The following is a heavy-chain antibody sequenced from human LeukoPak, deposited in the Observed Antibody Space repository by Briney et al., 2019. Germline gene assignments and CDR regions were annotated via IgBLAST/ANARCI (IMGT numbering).Heavy chain of an antibody. CDR3: ASYIWPRGSGYAPDAFDI. D-gene: IGHD3-22*01. CDR2: IHYSGST. J-gene: IGHJ3*02. CDR1: GGSISSHY. Sequence: SETLSLTCTVSGGSISSHYWSWIRQPPGKGLEWIGYIHYSGSTNYNPSLKSRVTISVDTSKNQFSLKLSSVTAADTAVYYCASYIWPRGSGYAPDAFDIWGQGTMVTVSS. V-gene: IGHV4-59*11.